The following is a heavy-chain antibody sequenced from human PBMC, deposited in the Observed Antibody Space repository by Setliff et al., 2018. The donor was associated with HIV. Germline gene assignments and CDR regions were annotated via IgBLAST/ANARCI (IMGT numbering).Heavy chain of an antibody. D-gene: IGHD2-21*02. CDR1: GDSINGGNYY. CDR2: IYSSGST. J-gene: IGHJ6*02. V-gene: IGHV4-61*02. CDR3: ARSLVMTATYGMDV. Sequence: SETLSLTCTVSGDSINGGNYYWSWIRQPAGKGLEWIGRIYSSGSTNYNPSLKSRVTISVDTSKNHFSLKLSSVTAADTAVYYCARSLVMTATYGMDVWGQGTTVTVSS.